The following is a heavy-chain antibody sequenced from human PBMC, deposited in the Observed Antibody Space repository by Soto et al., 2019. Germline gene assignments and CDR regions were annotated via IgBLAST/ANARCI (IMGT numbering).Heavy chain of an antibody. J-gene: IGHJ4*02. CDR1: GGSLSGYY. CDR2: VKDGGHT. Sequence: QVQLQQWGAGLLKPSETLSLNCAVNGGSLSGYYWSWIRQPPGKGLEWIGEVKDGGHTNYSPSRRGRVPISSDTSNNQFSLRLNSVTAADTGVYYCARGQEGVVATHWDQGSLVTVSS. D-gene: IGHD5-12*01. CDR3: ARGQEGVVATH. V-gene: IGHV4-34*01.